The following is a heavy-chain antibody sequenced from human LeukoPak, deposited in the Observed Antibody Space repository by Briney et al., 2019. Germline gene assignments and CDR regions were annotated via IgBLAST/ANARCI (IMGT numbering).Heavy chain of an antibody. Sequence: PSETLSLTCTVSGGSISSSTYYWGWIRRPPGKGLEWLGSIYYSGSTYYNPSLKSRVTISVDTSKNQFSLKLSSVTAADTAVYYCARGAPRGERLGWFDPWGQGTLVTVSS. J-gene: IGHJ5*02. CDR3: ARGAPRGERLGWFDP. V-gene: IGHV4-39*01. CDR2: IYYSGST. CDR1: GGSISSSTYY. D-gene: IGHD1-26*01.